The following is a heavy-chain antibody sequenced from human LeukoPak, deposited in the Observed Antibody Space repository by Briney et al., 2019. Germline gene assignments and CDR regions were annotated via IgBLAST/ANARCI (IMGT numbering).Heavy chain of an antibody. CDR2: IKSKGDCETT. CDR1: GFTFTNAW. Sequence: GGSLRLSCAASGFTFTNAWMSWVRQAPGKGLEWVGRIKSKGDCETTDYAAPVKGRFTMSGDDSKATLFLQMHSLETEDTAMYYCTTDLGLTMIRGVIVFWGQGTLVTVSS. CDR3: TTDLGLTMIRGVIVF. V-gene: IGHV3-15*01. J-gene: IGHJ4*02. D-gene: IGHD3-10*01.